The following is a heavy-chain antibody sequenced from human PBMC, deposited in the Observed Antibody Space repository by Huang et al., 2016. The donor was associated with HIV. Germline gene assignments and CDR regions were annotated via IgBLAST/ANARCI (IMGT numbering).Heavy chain of an antibody. J-gene: IGHJ6*02. CDR2: IYYSGTT. CDR3: AGLAHDYEGNGFDLDV. CDR1: GASVSTSCYY. V-gene: IGHV4-39*02. Sequence: QLQLQESGPGLVKPSETLSLTCTVSGASVSTSCYYWGWIRQAPGRGLEWIGGIYYSGTTYDNPPLKGRGSISEDTSKNHFSLRLNFVTAADTAVYYCAGLAHDYEGNGFDLDVWGQGTTVIVSS. D-gene: IGHD4-17*01.